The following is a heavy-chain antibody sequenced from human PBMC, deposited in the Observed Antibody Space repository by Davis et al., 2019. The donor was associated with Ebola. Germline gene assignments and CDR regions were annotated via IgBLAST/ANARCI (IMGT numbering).Heavy chain of an antibody. V-gene: IGHV3-21*01. Sequence: GESLKISCAASGFTFSSYSMNWVRQAPGKGLEWVSSISSSSSYIYYADSVKGRFTISRDNAKNSLYLQMNSLRAEDTAVYYCARGGCSAGSCFAYWGQGTLVTVSS. J-gene: IGHJ4*02. D-gene: IGHD2-15*01. CDR1: GFTFSSYS. CDR2: ISSSSSYI. CDR3: ARGGCSAGSCFAY.